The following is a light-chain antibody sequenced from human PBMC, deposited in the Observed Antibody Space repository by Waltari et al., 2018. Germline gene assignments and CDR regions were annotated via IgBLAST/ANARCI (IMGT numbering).Light chain of an antibody. CDR2: DAS. CDR1: QSVSTY. V-gene: IGKV3-11*01. J-gene: IGKJ5*01. CDR3: QQRTNGPPVT. Sequence: EIVLTQSPATLSLSPGERATLSCRASQSVSTYLAWYQHKPGQAPRLLIYDASNRATGIPPRFSGSGSGTDFTLTISSLEPDDFAVYYCQQRTNGPPVTFGQGTRLDLK.